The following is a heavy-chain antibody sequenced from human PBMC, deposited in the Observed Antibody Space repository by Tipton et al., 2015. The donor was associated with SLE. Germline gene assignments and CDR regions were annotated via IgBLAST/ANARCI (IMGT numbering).Heavy chain of an antibody. Sequence: TLSLTCSVSGGSVSSGSYYRSWIRQPAGKGLEWIGYIYTSGSTNYNPSLKSRVTISVDTSKNQFSLKLSSVTAADTAVYYCARQNDYGPHYWGQGTLVTVSS. J-gene: IGHJ4*02. CDR2: IYTSGST. CDR3: ARQNDYGPHY. D-gene: IGHD4-17*01. CDR1: GGSVSSGSYY. V-gene: IGHV4-61*09.